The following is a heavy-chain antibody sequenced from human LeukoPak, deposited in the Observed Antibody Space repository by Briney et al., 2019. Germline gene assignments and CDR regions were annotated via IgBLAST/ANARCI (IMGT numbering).Heavy chain of an antibody. V-gene: IGHV4-39*01. D-gene: IGHD3-10*01. CDR2: IYYTGNT. CDR1: GVSISSSYSY. J-gene: IGHJ4*02. Sequence: SETLSLTCTVSGVSISSSYSYWGWIRQPPGMGLEWIGSIYYTGNTYYNASLKSQVSISIDTSKNQFSLKLTSVTAADTAVYYCASSLWFGESVYFDYWGQGTLVTVSS. CDR3: ASSLWFGESVYFDY.